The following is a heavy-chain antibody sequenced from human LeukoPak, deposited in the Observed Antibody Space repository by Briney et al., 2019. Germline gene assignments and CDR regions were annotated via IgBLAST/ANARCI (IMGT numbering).Heavy chain of an antibody. CDR3: ARAAAGRAYYHYGMDV. Sequence: GGSLRLSCAASGFTFSGSAMHWVRQAPGKGLEWVSILDSDGSPSYADSVKGRFTISRDNSKNTLDLQMNSLRAEDTAVYYCARAAAGRAYYHYGMDVWGQGTTVTVSS. CDR2: LDSDGSP. D-gene: IGHD6-13*01. V-gene: IGHV3-53*01. J-gene: IGHJ6*02. CDR1: GFTFSGSA.